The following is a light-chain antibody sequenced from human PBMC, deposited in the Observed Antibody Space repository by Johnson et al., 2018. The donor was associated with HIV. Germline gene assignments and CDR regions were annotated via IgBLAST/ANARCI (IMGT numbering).Light chain of an antibody. J-gene: IGLJ1*01. V-gene: IGLV1-51*01. CDR3: GTWDNSLSAYV. CDR1: SSNIGNNY. Sequence: QSVLTQPPSVSAAPGQKVTISCSGSSSNIGNNYVSWYQQLPGTAPKLLIYDNNKRTSGIPDRFSGSKSGTSATLGITGLQTGDEADYYCGTWDNSLSAYVFGTGTKVTGL. CDR2: DNN.